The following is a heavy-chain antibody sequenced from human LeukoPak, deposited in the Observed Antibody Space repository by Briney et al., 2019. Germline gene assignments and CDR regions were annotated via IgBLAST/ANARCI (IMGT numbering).Heavy chain of an antibody. D-gene: IGHD1-14*01. J-gene: IGHJ4*02. Sequence: GGSLRLSCAASGFTFSSYWMHWVRQAPGKGLVWVSRINTDGSSTSYADSVKGRFTISRDDAKNTLYLQMYSLRAEDTAVYYCARVTQGAFDYWGQGTLVTVSS. CDR3: ARVTQGAFDY. CDR2: INTDGSST. V-gene: IGHV3-74*01. CDR1: GFTFSSYW.